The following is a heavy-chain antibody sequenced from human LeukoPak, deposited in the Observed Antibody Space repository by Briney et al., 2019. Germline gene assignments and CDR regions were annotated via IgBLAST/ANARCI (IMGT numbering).Heavy chain of an antibody. J-gene: IGHJ3*02. V-gene: IGHV4-31*03. CDR1: GGSISSGGYY. Sequence: SQTLSLTCTVSGGSISSGGYYWSWIRQHPGKGLEWIGYIYYSGSTYYNPSLKSRVTISVDTSKNQFSLKLSSVTAADTAVYYCASTTTATLAFDIWGQGTMVTVSS. D-gene: IGHD4-17*01. CDR2: IYYSGST. CDR3: ASTTTATLAFDI.